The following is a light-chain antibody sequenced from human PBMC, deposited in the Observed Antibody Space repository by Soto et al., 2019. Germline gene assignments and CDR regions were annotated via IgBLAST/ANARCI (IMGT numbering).Light chain of an antibody. Sequence: SYELTQPLSVSVALGQTARITCGGNNIGSKDVHWYQQKPGQAPVLVIYRNTNRPSGIPEGFSGSNSGNTATLTISRAQAGDEADYYCQVWDSSTVVFGGGTKVTVL. CDR3: QVWDSSTVV. V-gene: IGLV3-9*01. CDR2: RNT. CDR1: NIGSKD. J-gene: IGLJ2*01.